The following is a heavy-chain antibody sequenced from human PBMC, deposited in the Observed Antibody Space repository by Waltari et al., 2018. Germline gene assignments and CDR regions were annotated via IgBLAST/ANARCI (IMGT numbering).Heavy chain of an antibody. V-gene: IGHV3-21*02. CDR2: ISSTSTYM. J-gene: IGHJ4*02. Sequence: EVQLVESGGGLVRPGGSLRLSCAASGLTFSTSNMNWVRQAPGKGRECVSSISSTSTYMPYADSVKGRFTISRDDAKNSLYLQLNSLRAEDTAVYYCATGGWGFYLGYWGQGTLVTVSS. CDR3: ATGGWGFYLGY. D-gene: IGHD7-27*01. CDR1: GLTFSTSN.